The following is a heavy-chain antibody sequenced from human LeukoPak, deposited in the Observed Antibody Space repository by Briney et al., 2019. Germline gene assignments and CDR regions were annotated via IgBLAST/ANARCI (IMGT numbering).Heavy chain of an antibody. Sequence: GGSLRLSCAASGFTFSSYTMNWVRQAPGKGLEWVSSISSSSSYIYYADSVKGRFTISRDNAKNSLYLQMNSLRAEDTAVYSCARSRCSGGSCSIDYWGQGTLVTVSS. V-gene: IGHV3-21*01. CDR1: GFTFSSYT. CDR3: ARSRCSGGSCSIDY. J-gene: IGHJ4*02. D-gene: IGHD2-15*01. CDR2: ISSSSSYI.